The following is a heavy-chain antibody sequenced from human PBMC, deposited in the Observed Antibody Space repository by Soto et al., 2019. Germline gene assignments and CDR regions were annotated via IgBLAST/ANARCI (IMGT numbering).Heavy chain of an antibody. V-gene: IGHV3-7*01. D-gene: IGHD6-6*01. Sequence: EVQLVESGGGLVQPGGSLRLSCAASGFTFSSYWMSWVRQAPGKGLEWVANIKQDGSEKYYVDSVKGRFTISRDNAKNSLYLQMNSLRAEDTAVYYCARGIYSSSPLQSYWGQGTLVTVSS. J-gene: IGHJ4*02. CDR2: IKQDGSEK. CDR1: GFTFSSYW. CDR3: ARGIYSSSPLQSY.